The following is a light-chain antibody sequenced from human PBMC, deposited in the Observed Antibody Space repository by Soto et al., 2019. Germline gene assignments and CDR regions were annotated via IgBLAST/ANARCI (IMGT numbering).Light chain of an antibody. CDR2: TND. CDR1: SSNMGSNT. J-gene: IGLJ1*01. Sequence: QSVLTQTPSASGTPGQRVTISCYGSSSNMGSNTVHWFQQFPGTAPRLLISTNDQRPSGVPDRFIGANSGTSASLAISGLQSEDEADYYCAVWDDRLNGHVFGTGTKVTVL. CDR3: AVWDDRLNGHV. V-gene: IGLV1-44*01.